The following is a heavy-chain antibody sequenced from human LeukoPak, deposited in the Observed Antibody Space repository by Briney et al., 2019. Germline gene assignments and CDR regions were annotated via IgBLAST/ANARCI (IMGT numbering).Heavy chain of an antibody. V-gene: IGHV1-69*01. CDR3: ARDGGYAYDSSGYYLG. J-gene: IGHJ4*02. Sequence: SVKVSCKASGGTFNSYGISWVRQAPGQGIEWMGGIFLIFSTAAYSTKFQVIFTITADESTCTSYMELSSLRSEDTAVYYCARDGGYAYDSSGYYLGWGQGTLVTVSS. CDR1: GGTFNSYG. D-gene: IGHD3-22*01. CDR2: IFLIFSTA.